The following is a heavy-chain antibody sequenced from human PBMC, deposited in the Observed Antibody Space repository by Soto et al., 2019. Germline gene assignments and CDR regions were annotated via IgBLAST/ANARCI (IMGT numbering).Heavy chain of an antibody. CDR3: ARVKGYGSGSEGFDH. Sequence: QVQLTQSGAEVQKPGASVKVACKTSGYSFTYSDINWVRQAPGHRLEWMGWLNPNTGATGSAVQFKRRLIMTTEIATTTVFMELRGLRSEDTAVYYCARVKGYGSGSEGFDHWGQGTMVTVS. D-gene: IGHD3-10*01. CDR1: GYSFTYSD. V-gene: IGHV1-8*02. J-gene: IGHJ4*02. CDR2: LNPNTGAT.